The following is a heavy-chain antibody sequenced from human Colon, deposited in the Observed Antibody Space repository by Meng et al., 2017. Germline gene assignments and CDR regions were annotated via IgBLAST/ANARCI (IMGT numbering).Heavy chain of an antibody. V-gene: IGHV6-1*01. Sequence: QVQLQQSGPGLVKPSQTLSLTCVISGDSVSSNTAAWNWIRQSPSRGLEWLGRTYYRSKWYNEYAVSVKSRITFNADTSKNQVSLQVNSVTPEDTAVYYCARDHGYSYGLPLDYWGQGILVTVSS. CDR1: GDSVSSNTAA. CDR3: ARDHGYSYGLPLDY. D-gene: IGHD5-18*01. J-gene: IGHJ4*02. CDR2: TYYRSKWYN.